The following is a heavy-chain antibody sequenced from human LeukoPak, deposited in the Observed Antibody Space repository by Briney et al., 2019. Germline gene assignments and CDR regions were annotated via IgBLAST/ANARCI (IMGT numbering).Heavy chain of an antibody. J-gene: IGHJ4*02. CDR3: ARFVYDKNCGGDCYSDY. Sequence: ASVKVSCKASGYTFTSYAMHWVRQAPGQRLEWMGWINAGNGNTKYSQKFQGRVTITRDTSASTAYMELSSLRSEDTAVYYCARFVYDKNCGGDCYSDYWGQGTLVTVSS. CDR2: INAGNGNT. V-gene: IGHV1-3*01. CDR1: GYTFTSYA. D-gene: IGHD2-21*02.